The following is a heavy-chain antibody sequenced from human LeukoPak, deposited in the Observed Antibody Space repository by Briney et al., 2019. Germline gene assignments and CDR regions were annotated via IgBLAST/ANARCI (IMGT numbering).Heavy chain of an antibody. CDR1: GYNFNTYW. Sequence: GESLKISCKGSGYNFNTYWIGWVRQMPGKGLEWMGIIYPGVSDTRYSPSFQGQVTISADKSISTVYLRWSSLKASDTAMYYCARRTGVSGPIDYWGPGTLVTVSS. D-gene: IGHD3-3*01. CDR3: ARRTGVSGPIDY. V-gene: IGHV5-51*01. J-gene: IGHJ4*02. CDR2: IYPGVSDT.